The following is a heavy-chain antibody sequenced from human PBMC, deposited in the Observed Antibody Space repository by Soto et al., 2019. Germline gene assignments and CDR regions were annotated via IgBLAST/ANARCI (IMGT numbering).Heavy chain of an antibody. J-gene: IGHJ4*02. CDR3: ARGPRELLWFGELLKRYFDY. CDR2: INHSGST. Sequence: SETLSLTCAVYGGSFSGYYWSWIRQPPGKGLEWIGEINHSGSTNYNPSLKSRVTISVDTSKNQFSLKLSSVTAADTAVYYCARGPRELLWFGELLKRYFDYWGQGTLVTVSS. CDR1: GGSFSGYY. V-gene: IGHV4-34*01. D-gene: IGHD3-10*01.